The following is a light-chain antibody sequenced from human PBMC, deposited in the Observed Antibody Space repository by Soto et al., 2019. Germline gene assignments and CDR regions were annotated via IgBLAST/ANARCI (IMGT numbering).Light chain of an antibody. CDR2: GAS. CDR1: QSVSSN. Sequence: ELVMTQSPATLSVSPGERATLSCRSSQSVSSNLAWYQQKPGQAPRLISYGASTRATGIPARFSGSGSGTEFTLTIRSLQSEDFAVYYCQQYNNWPWTVGQGTPVEIK. V-gene: IGKV3-15*01. CDR3: QQYNNWPWT. J-gene: IGKJ1*01.